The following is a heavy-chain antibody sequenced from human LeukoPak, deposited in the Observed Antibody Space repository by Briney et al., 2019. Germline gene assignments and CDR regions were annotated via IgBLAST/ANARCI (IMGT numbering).Heavy chain of an antibody. CDR3: TRSMGIRDY. CDR2: IRSKAYGGTT. Sequence: RTGGSLRLSCTASGFTFGDYAMSWFRQAPGKWLGWVGFIRSKAYGGTTEYAASVKGRFTISRDDSRSIAYLQMNSLKTEDTAVYYCTRSMGIRDYWGQGTLVTVSS. J-gene: IGHJ4*02. V-gene: IGHV3-49*03. CDR1: GFTFGDYA. D-gene: IGHD2-21*01.